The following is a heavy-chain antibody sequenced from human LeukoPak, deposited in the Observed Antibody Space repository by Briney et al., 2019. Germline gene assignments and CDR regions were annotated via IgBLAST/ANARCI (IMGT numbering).Heavy chain of an antibody. CDR3: ARASRGYSYGFDY. CDR1: GGSISSSY. Sequence: SETLSLTCTVSGGSISSSYWSWIRQPPGKGLEWIGYIYYSGSTNYNPSLKSRVTISVDTSKNQFSLKLSSVTAADTAVYYCARASRGYSYGFDYWGQGTLVTVSS. CDR2: IYYSGST. V-gene: IGHV4-59*01. J-gene: IGHJ4*02. D-gene: IGHD5-18*01.